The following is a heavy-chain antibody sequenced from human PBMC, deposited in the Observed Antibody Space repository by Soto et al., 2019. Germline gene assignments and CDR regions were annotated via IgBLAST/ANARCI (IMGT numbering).Heavy chain of an antibody. CDR3: AIYCSGGSCYEGGIYYYDMDV. Sequence: ASVKVSCKGFGYSFTSNGITWVRQAPGQGLEWMGWISADTGNTNYAQKVQGRVTMTTDTSTSTAYMELRSLRSDDTAVYYCAIYCSGGSCYEGGIYYYDMDVWGQGTTVTVSS. D-gene: IGHD2-15*01. CDR2: ISADTGNT. V-gene: IGHV1-18*01. J-gene: IGHJ6*02. CDR1: GYSFTSNG.